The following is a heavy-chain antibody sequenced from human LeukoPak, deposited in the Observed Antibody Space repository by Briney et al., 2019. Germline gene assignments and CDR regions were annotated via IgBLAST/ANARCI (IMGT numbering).Heavy chain of an antibody. CDR2: ITPNADRA. CDR3: AIMHGYYDGSGYWVQ. J-gene: IGHJ1*01. CDR1: GFTFGSYG. V-gene: IGHV3-23*01. Sequence: GGSLRLSCAASGFTFGSYGMSWVRQAPGKGLEWVSFITPNADRASYADSVKGRFTISRDNPRNTLYLQMNSLRDEDTAVYYCAIMHGYYDGSGYWVQWGQGTLVTVSS. D-gene: IGHD3-22*01.